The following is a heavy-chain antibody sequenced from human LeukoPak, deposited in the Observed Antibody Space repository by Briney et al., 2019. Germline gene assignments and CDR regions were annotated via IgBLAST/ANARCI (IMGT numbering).Heavy chain of an antibody. CDR3: ARDSTTEFDY. V-gene: IGHV4-31*03. D-gene: IGHD2/OR15-2a*01. CDR2: IYYSGST. Sequence: PSETLSLTCTVSGGSISSGGYYWSWIRQHPGKGLEWIGYIYYSGSTYYNPSLKSRATISVDTSKNQFSLKLSSVTAADTAVYYCARDSTTEFDYWGQGTLVTVSS. CDR1: GGSISSGGYY. J-gene: IGHJ4*02.